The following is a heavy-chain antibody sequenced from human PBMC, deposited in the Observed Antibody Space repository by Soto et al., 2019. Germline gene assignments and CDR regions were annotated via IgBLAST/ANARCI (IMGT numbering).Heavy chain of an antibody. J-gene: IGHJ4*02. CDR2: ISWKDDK. Sequence: QITLKESGPTLVKPTQTLTLTCTYSGFSLTTSGAGVGWIRQPPGKALEWLALISWKDDKRYNPGLESRLTITKDTAKNQVILILTNMDPVDTATYFCAHRYGGNYYRWDFDSWCQVTLVTVSS. V-gene: IGHV2-5*01. CDR1: GFSLTTSGAG. D-gene: IGHD1-26*01. CDR3: AHRYGGNYYRWDFDS.